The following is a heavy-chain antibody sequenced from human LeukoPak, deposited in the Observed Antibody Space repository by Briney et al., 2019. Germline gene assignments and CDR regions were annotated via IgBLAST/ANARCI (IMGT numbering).Heavy chain of an antibody. CDR2: INTNTGNP. Sequence: ASVKVSCKASGYTFSTYAMNWVRQAPGQGLEWMGWINTNTGNPTYAQGFTGRFVFSLDTSVSTAYLQISSLKAEDTAVYYCARPPAIWYNSGWYIPLFDYWGQGTLVTVSS. D-gene: IGHD6-19*01. CDR3: ARPPAIWYNSGWYIPLFDY. J-gene: IGHJ4*02. CDR1: GYTFSTYA. V-gene: IGHV7-4-1*02.